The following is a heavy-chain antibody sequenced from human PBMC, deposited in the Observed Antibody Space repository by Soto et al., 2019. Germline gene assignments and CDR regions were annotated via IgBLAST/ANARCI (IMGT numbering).Heavy chain of an antibody. J-gene: IGHJ4*02. CDR2: IIPIFGTA. CDR1: GYTFTSYA. Sequence: SVKVSCKASGYTFTSYAMHWVRQAPGQRLEWMGGIIPIFGTANYAQKFQGRVTMTADKSTSTAYMELSSLRSEDTAIYYCASSYGSGYRAFDYWGQGALVTVSS. V-gene: IGHV1-69*06. D-gene: IGHD3-10*01. CDR3: ASSYGSGYRAFDY.